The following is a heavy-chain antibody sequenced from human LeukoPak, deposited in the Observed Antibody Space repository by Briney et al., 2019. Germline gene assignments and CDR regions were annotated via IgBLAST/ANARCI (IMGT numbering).Heavy chain of an antibody. CDR1: GYTFTSYG. D-gene: IGHD5-18*01. V-gene: IGHV1-69*13. Sequence: SVMVSCKASGYTFTSYGISWVRQAPGQGLEWMGGIIPIFGTANYAQKFQGRVTITADESTSTAYMELSSLRSEDTAVYYCARVIGYSYGYYYYMDVWGKGTTVTVSS. CDR2: IIPIFGTA. CDR3: ARVIGYSYGYYYYMDV. J-gene: IGHJ6*03.